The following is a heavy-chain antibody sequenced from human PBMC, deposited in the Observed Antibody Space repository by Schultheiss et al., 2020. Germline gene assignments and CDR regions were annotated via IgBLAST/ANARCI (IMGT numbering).Heavy chain of an antibody. Sequence: GGSLRLSCAASGFTFSSYWMHWVRQAPGKGLVWVSRINSDGSSTSYADSVKGRFTISRDNAKNTLYLQMNSLRAEDTAVYYCARGGQLGIDYFDYWGQGTLVTVSS. CDR2: INSDGSST. CDR1: GFTFSSYW. CDR3: ARGGQLGIDYFDY. D-gene: IGHD7-27*01. J-gene: IGHJ4*02. V-gene: IGHV3-74*01.